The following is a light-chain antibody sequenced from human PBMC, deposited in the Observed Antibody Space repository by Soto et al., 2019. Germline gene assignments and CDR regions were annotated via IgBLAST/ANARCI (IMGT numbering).Light chain of an antibody. CDR3: EQYGSSPPT. Sequence: EIVLTQSPATLSVSPGERATLSCRASQSVSSNLAWYQQKPGQAPRLLIYGASYRASGIPDRFSGSGSGTDFTLIITRLEPEDFAVYYCEQYGSSPPTFGQGTKVDIK. J-gene: IGKJ1*01. V-gene: IGKV3-20*01. CDR2: GAS. CDR1: QSVSSN.